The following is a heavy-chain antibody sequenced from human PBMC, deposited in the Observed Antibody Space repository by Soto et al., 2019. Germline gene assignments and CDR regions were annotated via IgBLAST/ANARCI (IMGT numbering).Heavy chain of an antibody. D-gene: IGHD1-26*01. V-gene: IGHV3-48*03. CDR1: DVNSSSYE. CDR2: ISSSGGTI. Sequence: PGGSRTLSRESTDVNSSSYEMNQVRQAPGWGREWVSYISSSGGTIYHAESVKGRFTISRDNAKNSLYLQMNSLRAEDTAVYYCARGPVSVYSGSPEAAFENWGQGTMVTVSS. CDR3: ARGPVSVYSGSPEAAFEN. J-gene: IGHJ3*02.